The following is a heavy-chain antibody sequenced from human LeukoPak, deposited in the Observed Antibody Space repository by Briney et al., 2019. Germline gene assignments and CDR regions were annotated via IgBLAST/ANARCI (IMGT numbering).Heavy chain of an antibody. J-gene: IGHJ4*02. CDR2: INSNSGGT. CDR1: GYDFPEYY. D-gene: IGHD4/OR15-4a*01. CDR3: ARAPANYYLDY. Sequence: ASVKFYSKASGYDFPEYYMHWVRPATGQGIGWMGWINSNSGGTNYAQKIQGRVTMTRDTSISTAYMELSRLRSDDTAVYYCARAPANYYLDYWGQGTLVTVSS. V-gene: IGHV1-2*02.